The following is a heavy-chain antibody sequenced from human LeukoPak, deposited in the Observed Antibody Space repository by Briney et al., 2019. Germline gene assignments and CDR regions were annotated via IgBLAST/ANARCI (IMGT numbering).Heavy chain of an antibody. Sequence: ASVKVSCKASGYTFTSYDISWARQAPGQGLEWMGWMNPNNANTGYGQKFQGRVTLTKNIAINTAYMELSSLRPEDTAVYYCARGLNGNYDSGAYAYWGQGTLVPVSS. CDR3: ARGLNGNYDSGAYAY. CDR1: GYTFTSYD. D-gene: IGHD3-22*01. V-gene: IGHV1-8*01. CDR2: MNPNNANT. J-gene: IGHJ4*02.